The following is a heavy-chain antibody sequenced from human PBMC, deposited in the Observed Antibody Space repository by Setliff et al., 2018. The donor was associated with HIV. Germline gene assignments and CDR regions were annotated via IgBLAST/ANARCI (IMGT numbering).Heavy chain of an antibody. D-gene: IGHD3-16*02. CDR1: GYTFTKYG. J-gene: IGHJ4*02. Sequence: ASVKVSCKASGYTFTKYGVSWVRQAPGQGLEWMGWINAGNGDTEYSQKFQGRVTITRDTSTSTAYMELRSLRSDDTAVYYCARTFIGAERYFDYWGQGTLVTVSS. V-gene: IGHV1-18*01. CDR2: INAGNGDT. CDR3: ARTFIGAERYFDY.